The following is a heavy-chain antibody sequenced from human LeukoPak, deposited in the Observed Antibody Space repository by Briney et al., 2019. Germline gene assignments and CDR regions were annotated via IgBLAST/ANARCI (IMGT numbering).Heavy chain of an antibody. CDR1: GGSISSSSYY. J-gene: IGHJ4*02. CDR3: GRQHYDFWSGYYTCGFDY. V-gene: IGHV4-39*01. Sequence: SETLSLTCTVSGGSISSSSYYWGWIRQPPGKGLEWVGSIYYSGSTYYNPSLKSRVTISVDTSKNQFSMKLSSVTAADTAVYYCGRQHYDFWSGYYTCGFDYWGQGTLVTVSS. CDR2: IYYSGST. D-gene: IGHD3-3*01.